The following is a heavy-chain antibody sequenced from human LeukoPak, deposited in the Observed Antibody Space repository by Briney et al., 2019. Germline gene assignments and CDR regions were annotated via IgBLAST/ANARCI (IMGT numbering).Heavy chain of an antibody. D-gene: IGHD2-2*01. Sequence: GSLRLSCAASGFTFSSYSMNWVRQAPGKGLEWVSSISSSSSYIYYADSVKGRFTISRDNAKNSLYLQMNSLRAEDTAVYYCARVDVVVPAANRRYYYYMDVWGKGTTVTVSS. CDR3: ARVDVVVPAANRRYYYYMDV. J-gene: IGHJ6*03. CDR2: ISSSSSYI. CDR1: GFTFSSYS. V-gene: IGHV3-21*01.